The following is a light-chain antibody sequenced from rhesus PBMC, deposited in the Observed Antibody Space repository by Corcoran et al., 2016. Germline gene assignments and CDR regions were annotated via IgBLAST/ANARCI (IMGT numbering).Light chain of an antibody. J-gene: IGKJ3*01. Sequence: DIQMTQSPSSLSASVGDTVTITCRASQSISSWLDWYQQKPGKAPKLRIYKASSLQSGVPSRFGGSGSGTDFTLTISSLQPEDFATYYCLQYSSSPFTFGPGTKLDIK. V-gene: IGKV1-22*01. CDR1: QSISSW. CDR3: LQYSSSPFT. CDR2: KAS.